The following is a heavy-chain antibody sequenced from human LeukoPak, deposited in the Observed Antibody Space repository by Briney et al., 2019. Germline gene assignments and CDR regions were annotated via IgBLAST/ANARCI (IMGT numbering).Heavy chain of an antibody. CDR2: ISWNSGSI. CDR1: GFTFDVYA. J-gene: IGHJ4*02. V-gene: IGHV3-9*01. CDR3: AKDIGEYSSGYLS. D-gene: IGHD3-22*01. Sequence: GGSLRLSCAASGFTFDVYAMLWVRQAPGKSREWVSGISWNSGSIGYADSVKGRFTISRDNAKNSLYLQMNSLRAEDTALYYCAKDIGEYSSGYLSWGQGSLVTVSS.